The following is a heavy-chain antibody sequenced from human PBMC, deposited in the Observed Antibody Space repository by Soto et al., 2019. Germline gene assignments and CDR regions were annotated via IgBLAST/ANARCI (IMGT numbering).Heavy chain of an antibody. CDR3: ARFYYYGSGTTGFDP. Sequence: SETLSLTCAVSSGSISSNNWWSWVRQPPGKGLEWIGEIYHSGSTNYNPSLKSRVSVSVDKSKNQFSLTLSSVTAADTAVYYCARFYYYGSGTTGFDPWGQGTLVTVSS. V-gene: IGHV4-4*02. J-gene: IGHJ5*02. CDR1: SGSISSNNW. D-gene: IGHD3-10*01. CDR2: IYHSGST.